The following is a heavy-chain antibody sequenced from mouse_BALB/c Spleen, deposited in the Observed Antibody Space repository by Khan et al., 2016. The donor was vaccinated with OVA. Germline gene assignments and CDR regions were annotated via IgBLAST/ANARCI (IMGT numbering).Heavy chain of an antibody. Sequence: QVQLKESGPGLVAPSQSLSITCTISGFSLTNYGVHWVRQPPGKGLEWLVLMWSDGSTTYNSAIKSRLTISKDNSKSQVFLKMNSLQTDDTAMYCCARQPYYHYNVMDYWGQGTSVTVSS. D-gene: IGHD2-10*01. V-gene: IGHV2-6-1*01. CDR3: ARQPYYHYNVMDY. CDR2: MWSDGST. J-gene: IGHJ4*01. CDR1: GFSLTNYG.